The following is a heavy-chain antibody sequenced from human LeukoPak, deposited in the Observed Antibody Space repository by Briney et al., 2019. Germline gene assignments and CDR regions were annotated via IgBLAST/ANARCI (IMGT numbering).Heavy chain of an antibody. D-gene: IGHD3-10*01. CDR3: AKVAKYYYGPETYFFFED. CDR1: GGSISTYY. J-gene: IGHJ4*02. Sequence: KSSETLSLICTVSGGSISTYYWSWIRQPVGKGLEWIGHIKTSGSTHYNPSLRSRITMSVDTSKNQFSLNLSSVTAADTAVYYCAKVAKYYYGPETYFFFEDWGQGTLVTVSS. V-gene: IGHV4-4*07. CDR2: IKTSGST.